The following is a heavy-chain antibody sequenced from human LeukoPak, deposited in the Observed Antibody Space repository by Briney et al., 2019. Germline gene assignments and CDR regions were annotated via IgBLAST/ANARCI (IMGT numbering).Heavy chain of an antibody. CDR2: IIPIFGTA. V-gene: IGHV1-69*05. Sequence: SVKVSCKASGGTFSSYAISWVRQAPGQGLEWMGRIIPIFGTANYAQKFQGRVTITTDDSTSTAYMGLSSLRSEDTAVYYCARVKFFGTVTTGPEIITEGWFDYWGQGTLVTVSS. J-gene: IGHJ4*02. D-gene: IGHD4-17*01. CDR3: ARVKFFGTVTTGPEIITEGWFDY. CDR1: GGTFSSYA.